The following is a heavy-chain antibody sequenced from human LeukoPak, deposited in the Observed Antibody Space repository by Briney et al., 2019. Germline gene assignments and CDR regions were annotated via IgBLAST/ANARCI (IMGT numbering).Heavy chain of an antibody. V-gene: IGHV1-8*03. CDR1: GYTFTGYY. CDR2: MNPNSGNI. D-gene: IGHD1-26*01. Sequence: ASVKVSCKASGYTFTGYYMHWVRQAPGQGLEWMGWMNPNSGNIGYAQKFQGRVTITRNTSINTAYMELSSLRSEDTAMYYCARGPSGTLDYWGQGTLVTVSS. CDR3: ARGPSGTLDY. J-gene: IGHJ4*02.